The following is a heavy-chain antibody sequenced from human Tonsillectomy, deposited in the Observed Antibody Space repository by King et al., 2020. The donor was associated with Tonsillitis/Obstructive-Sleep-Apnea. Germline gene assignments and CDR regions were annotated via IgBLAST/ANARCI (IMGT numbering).Heavy chain of an antibody. V-gene: IGHV4-31*03. J-gene: IGHJ4*02. CDR2: IYYSGST. D-gene: IGHD3-22*01. CDR3: AREGRYYYDSSGYYQYYFDY. Sequence: VQLQESGPGLVKPSQTLSLTCTVSGGSISSGGYYWSWIRQHPGKGLEWIGYIYYSGSTYYNPSLKTRVTISVDTSKNQFSLKLSSLTAADTAVYYCAREGRYYYDSSGYYQYYFDYWGQGTLVTVSS. CDR1: GGSISSGGYY.